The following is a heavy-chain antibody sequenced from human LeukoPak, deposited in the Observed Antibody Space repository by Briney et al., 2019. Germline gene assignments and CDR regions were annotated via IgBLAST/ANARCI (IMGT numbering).Heavy chain of an antibody. J-gene: IGHJ4*02. V-gene: IGHV3-48*04. CDR3: ARDGATVTGLRMYYFDY. CDR1: GFTFSSYS. D-gene: IGHD4-17*01. CDR2: ISSSSSTI. Sequence: GGSLRLSCAASGFTFSSYSMNWVRQAPGKGLEWVSYISSSSSTIYYADSVKGRFTISRDNAKNSLYLQMNSLRAEDTAVYYCARDGATVTGLRMYYFDYWGQGTLVTVSS.